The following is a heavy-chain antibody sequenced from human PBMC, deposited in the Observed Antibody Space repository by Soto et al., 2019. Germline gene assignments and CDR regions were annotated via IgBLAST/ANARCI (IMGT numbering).Heavy chain of an antibody. CDR1: GYTFTSYY. Sequence: ASVKVSCKASGYTFTSYYMHWVRQAPGQGLEWMGIINPSGGSTSYAQKFQGRVTMTRDTSTRTVYMELSSLRSEDTAVYYCASGLVRGVILGAMDVWGKGTTVTVSS. V-gene: IGHV1-46*03. CDR2: INPSGGST. D-gene: IGHD3-10*01. CDR3: ASGLVRGVILGAMDV. J-gene: IGHJ6*03.